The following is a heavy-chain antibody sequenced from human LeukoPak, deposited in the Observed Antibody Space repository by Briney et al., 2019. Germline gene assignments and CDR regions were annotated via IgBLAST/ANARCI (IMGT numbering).Heavy chain of an antibody. Sequence: PSETLSLTCAVYGGSFSGYYWSWIRQPPGKGPHWLGEINHSGSTNYNPSLMSRVTISVDTSKNQFSLKLSSVTAADTAVYYCARARFLSPYYCYFYMDLGGKGTTVSVCS. V-gene: IGHV4-34*01. CDR3: ARARFLSPYYCYFYMDL. CDR2: INHSGST. CDR1: GGSFSGYY. D-gene: IGHD2/OR15-2a*01. J-gene: IGHJ6*03.